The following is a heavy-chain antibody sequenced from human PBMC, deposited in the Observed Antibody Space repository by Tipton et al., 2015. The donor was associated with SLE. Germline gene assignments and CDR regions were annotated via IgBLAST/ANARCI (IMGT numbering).Heavy chain of an antibody. CDR3: ARHGPAAMSNAFDI. J-gene: IGHJ3*02. CDR1: GFTFSSYS. Sequence: SLRLSCAASGFTFSSYSMNWVRQAPGKGLEWVSYISSSSSTIYYADSVKGRFTISRDNAKNSLYLQMNSLRAEDTAVYYCARHGPAAMSNAFDIWGQGTMVTVSS. V-gene: IGHV3-48*01. CDR2: ISSSSSTI. D-gene: IGHD2-2*01.